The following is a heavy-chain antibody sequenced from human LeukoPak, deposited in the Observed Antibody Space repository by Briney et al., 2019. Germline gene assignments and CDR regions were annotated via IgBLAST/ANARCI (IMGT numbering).Heavy chain of an antibody. Sequence: PGGSLRLSCAASGFTFSSYEMNSVRQAPGKRLEWVSYISSGGTIYYADSVKGRFTISRDNAKNSLYLQMNSLRAEDTAVFYCARDHGSTAFDIWGQGTMVTVSS. J-gene: IGHJ3*02. CDR3: ARDHGSTAFDI. V-gene: IGHV3-48*03. CDR1: GFTFSSYE. D-gene: IGHD2-2*01. CDR2: ISSGGTI.